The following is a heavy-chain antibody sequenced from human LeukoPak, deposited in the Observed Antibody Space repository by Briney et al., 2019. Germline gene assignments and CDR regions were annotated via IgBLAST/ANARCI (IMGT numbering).Heavy chain of an antibody. CDR3: AGRITMVRGVSKVDY. J-gene: IGHJ4*02. CDR2: ISSSGSTI. D-gene: IGHD3-10*01. Sequence: GGSLRLSCAASGFTFSGYEMNWVRQAPGKGLEWVSYISSSGSTIYYADSVKGRFTISRDNAKNSLYLQMNSLRAEDTAVYYCAGRITMVRGVSKVDYWGQGTLVTVSS. CDR1: GFTFSGYE. V-gene: IGHV3-48*03.